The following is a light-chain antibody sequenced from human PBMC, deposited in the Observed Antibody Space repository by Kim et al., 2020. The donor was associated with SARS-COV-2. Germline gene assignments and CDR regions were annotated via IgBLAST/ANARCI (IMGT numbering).Light chain of an antibody. Sequence: DIQMTQSPSSLSASVGDRVTITCRASQSISSYLNWYQQKPGKAPKLLIFAASDLQSGVPSRFSGSGSGTDFSLTISSLQPEDFATYYCQQSYSTPITLGQGTRLEIK. J-gene: IGKJ5*01. CDR1: QSISSY. V-gene: IGKV1-39*01. CDR2: AAS. CDR3: QQSYSTPIT.